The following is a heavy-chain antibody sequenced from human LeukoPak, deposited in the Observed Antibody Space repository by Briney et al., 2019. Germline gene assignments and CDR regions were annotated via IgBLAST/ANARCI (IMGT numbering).Heavy chain of an antibody. Sequence: GGSLRLSCAASGFTFSNAWMSWVRQAPGEGLEWVSGISGSGDTTYYADSVKGRFTISRDNSKNTLYVQMKSLGAEDTALYYCARVRGGNRGDAFDIWGQGTMVTVSS. J-gene: IGHJ3*02. CDR2: ISGSGDTT. V-gene: IGHV3-23*01. CDR3: ARVRGGNRGDAFDI. D-gene: IGHD4-23*01. CDR1: GFTFSNAW.